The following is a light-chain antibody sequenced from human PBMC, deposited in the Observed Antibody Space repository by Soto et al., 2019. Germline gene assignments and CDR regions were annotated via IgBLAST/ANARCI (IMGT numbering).Light chain of an antibody. CDR2: DVS. Sequence: ALTQPPSASGSPGQSVTISCTGTSSDVGAYNYVSWYQQHPGKAPKLMIYDVSKRPSGVPDRFSGSKSGNTASLTVSGLQAEDEADFYCISYAGSSIWVFGGGTKLTVL. V-gene: IGLV2-8*01. CDR3: ISYAGSSIWV. CDR1: SSDVGAYNY. J-gene: IGLJ3*02.